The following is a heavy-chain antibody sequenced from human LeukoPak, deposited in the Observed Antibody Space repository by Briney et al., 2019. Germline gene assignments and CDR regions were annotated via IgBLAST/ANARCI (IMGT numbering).Heavy chain of an antibody. J-gene: IGHJ4*01. D-gene: IGHD1-26*01. V-gene: IGHV4-59*12. Sequence: SESLSLTCTVSGCSISSYYWSWIRQPPGKGLEWIGGIYYSGSTYYNPSLKSRVTISVDTSKNQFSLKLSSVTAADTAVYYCARNTALAGGGSYAYWGQGTLGTVSS. CDR2: IYYSGST. CDR3: ARNTALAGGGSYAY. CDR1: GCSISSYY.